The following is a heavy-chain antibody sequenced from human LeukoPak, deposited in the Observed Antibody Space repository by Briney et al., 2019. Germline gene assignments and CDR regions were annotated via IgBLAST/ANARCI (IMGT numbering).Heavy chain of an antibody. V-gene: IGHV1-46*01. CDR3: ARGLSGSYFGHDGAFDI. CDR2: NNPSGGST. J-gene: IGHJ3*02. CDR1: GYTFTSCY. Sequence: ASVKVSCKASGYTFTSCYMHWVRQAPGQGLEWVGRNNPSGGSTSYAQKFQGRVTMTRDMFTSTVYMELSSLRSEDTAVYYCARGLSGSYFGHDGAFDIWGQGTMVTVSS. D-gene: IGHD1-26*01.